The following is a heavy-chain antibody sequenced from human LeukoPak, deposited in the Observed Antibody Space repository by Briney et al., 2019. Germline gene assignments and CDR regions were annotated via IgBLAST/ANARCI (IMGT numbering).Heavy chain of an antibody. D-gene: IGHD3-22*01. CDR3: ARDVSRLFRSPDAFDI. J-gene: IGHJ3*02. CDR2: IIPIFGTA. V-gene: IGHV1-69*06. Sequence: ASVKVSCKASGGTFSNYAISWVRQAPGQGLEWMGGIIPIFGTANYAQKFRGRVTITADKSTRTAYMELSSLRSEDTAVYYCARDVSRLFRSPDAFDIWGQGTMVTVSS. CDR1: GGTFSNYA.